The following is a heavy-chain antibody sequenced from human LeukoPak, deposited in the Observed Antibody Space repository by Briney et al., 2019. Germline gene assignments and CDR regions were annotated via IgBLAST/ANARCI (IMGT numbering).Heavy chain of an antibody. V-gene: IGHV1-2*02. D-gene: IGHD2-8*01. CDR2: INPSSGDT. Sequence: ASVKVSCKASGYTFTDYYMHWVRQAPGQGLERMGWINPSSGDTNYAQKFQGRVTMTRDTSISTAYMELSRLRSDDTAVYYCARGAGIHLLIYFYFYMDVWGKGSTVTVPS. CDR1: GYTFTDYY. J-gene: IGHJ6*03. CDR3: ARGAGIHLLIYFYFYMDV.